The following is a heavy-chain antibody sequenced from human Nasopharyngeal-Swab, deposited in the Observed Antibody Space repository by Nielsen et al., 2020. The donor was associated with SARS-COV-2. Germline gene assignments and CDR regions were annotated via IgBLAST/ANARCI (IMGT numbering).Heavy chain of an antibody. CDR3: ASPAISYSGSYWLDY. CDR1: GGSISSSSYY. D-gene: IGHD1-26*01. Sequence: SETLSLTCTVSGGSISSSSYYWGWIRQPPGKGLEWIGSIYYSWSTYYNPSLKSRVTISVDTSKNQFSLKLSSVTAADTAVYYCASPAISYSGSYWLDYWGQGTLVTVSS. V-gene: IGHV4-39*07. CDR2: IYYSWST. J-gene: IGHJ4*02.